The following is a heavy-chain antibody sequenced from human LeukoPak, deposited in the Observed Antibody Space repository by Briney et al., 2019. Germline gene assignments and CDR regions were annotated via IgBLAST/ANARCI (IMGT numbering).Heavy chain of an antibody. Sequence: ASVKVSCKASGYTFTGYYMHWVRQAPGQGLEWMGWINPNSGGTNYVQKFQGRVTMTRDTSISTAYMELSRLRSDDTAVYYCARDITIFGVVTFDYWGQGTLVTVPS. V-gene: IGHV1-2*02. D-gene: IGHD3-3*01. CDR1: GYTFTGYY. J-gene: IGHJ4*02. CDR2: INPNSGGT. CDR3: ARDITIFGVVTFDY.